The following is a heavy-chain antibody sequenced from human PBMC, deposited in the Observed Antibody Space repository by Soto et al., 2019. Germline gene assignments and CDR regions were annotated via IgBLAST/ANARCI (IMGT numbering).Heavy chain of an antibody. CDR1: GGSISSYY. D-gene: IGHD2-15*01. V-gene: IGHV4-59*01. Sequence: TSETLSLTCTVSGGSISSYYWSWIRQPPGKGLEWIGYIHYSGSTNYNPSLKSRVTISVDTSKNQFSLKLSSVTAADTAVYYCAREEGVVVVAATRLRYFDLWGRGTLVTVSS. J-gene: IGHJ2*01. CDR2: IHYSGST. CDR3: AREEGVVVVAATRLRYFDL.